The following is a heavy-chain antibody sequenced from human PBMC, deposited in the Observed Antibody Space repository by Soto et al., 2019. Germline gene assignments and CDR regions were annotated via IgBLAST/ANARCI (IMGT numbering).Heavy chain of an antibody. J-gene: IGHJ4*02. CDR3: AKGSVVVAAKFDS. D-gene: IGHD2-21*02. V-gene: IGHV3-23*01. CDR1: EFTFNNYA. CDR2: ISSSGYST. Sequence: EVQLLESGGDLVQPGVSRRLSCAASEFTFNNYAMSWVRQAPGKGLGWVSAISSSGYSTYYADSVKGRFTISRDNSKNTVYLQMNNLRAEDTAVYYCAKGSVVVAAKFDSWGQGTLVTVSS.